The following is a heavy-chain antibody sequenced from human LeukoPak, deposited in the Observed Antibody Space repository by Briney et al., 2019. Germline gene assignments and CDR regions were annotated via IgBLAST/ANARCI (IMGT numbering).Heavy chain of an antibody. J-gene: IGHJ6*03. Sequence: SLRLSCAASGFTFDDYAMHWVRQAPGKGLEWVSGISWNSGSIGYADSVKGRFTISRDNAKNSLYLQMNSLRAEDMALYYCAKASGRVYYYYMDVWGKGTTVTVSS. CDR3: AKASGRVYYYYMDV. CDR2: ISWNSGSI. CDR1: GFTFDDYA. V-gene: IGHV3-9*03. D-gene: IGHD3-10*01.